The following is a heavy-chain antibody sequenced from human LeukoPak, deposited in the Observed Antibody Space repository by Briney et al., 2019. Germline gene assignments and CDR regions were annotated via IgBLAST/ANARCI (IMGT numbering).Heavy chain of an antibody. J-gene: IGHJ4*02. Sequence: PSQTPSLTCAVSGDSVSNNNAAWNWIRQSPSRGLEWLGRTYYRSKWYTDSAVSVNSRITINPDTSKNQFSLQLTSVTPEDSAVYYCARGNSGVAVARFDYWGQGTLVTVSS. CDR1: GDSVSNNNAA. V-gene: IGHV6-1*01. D-gene: IGHD6-19*01. CDR3: ARGNSGVAVARFDY. CDR2: TYYRSKWYT.